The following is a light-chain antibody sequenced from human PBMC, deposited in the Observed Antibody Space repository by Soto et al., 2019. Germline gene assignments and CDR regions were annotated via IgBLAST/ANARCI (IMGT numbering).Light chain of an antibody. CDR1: SGDVGAFDY. V-gene: IGLV2-11*01. J-gene: IGLJ1*01. Sequence: QSVLTQPRSVSGSPGQSVTFSCTGTSGDVGAFDYVSWVQQHPGKVPKLMIYDVNKRPSGVPDRFSGSKSGNTASLTTSGLQAEDEADYSCCSYAGTFRSYVFGPGTKVTVL. CDR3: CSYAGTFRSYV. CDR2: DVN.